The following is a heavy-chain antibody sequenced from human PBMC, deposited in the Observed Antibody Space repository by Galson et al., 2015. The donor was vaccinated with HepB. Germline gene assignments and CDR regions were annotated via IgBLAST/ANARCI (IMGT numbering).Heavy chain of an antibody. J-gene: IGHJ4*02. CDR2: IYPGDSDT. V-gene: IGHV5-51*03. CDR3: ARMVTIFGVVTHFDY. CDR1: GYSFTSYW. Sequence: QSGAEVKKPGESLKISCKGSGYSFTSYWIGWVRQMPGKGLEWMGIIYPGDSDTRYSPSFQGQVTISADKSISTAYLQWSSLKASDTAMYYCARMVTIFGVVTHFDYWGQGTLVTVSS. D-gene: IGHD3-3*01.